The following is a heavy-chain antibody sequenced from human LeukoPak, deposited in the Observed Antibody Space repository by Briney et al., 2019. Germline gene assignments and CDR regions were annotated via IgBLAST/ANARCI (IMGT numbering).Heavy chain of an antibody. Sequence: SETLSLTCAVYGGSFSGYYWSWIRQPPGKGLEWIGEINHSGSTNYNPSLKSRVTISVDTSKNQFSLKLSSVTAADTAVYYCARDEVVVVPAAMVDYYYYYYMDVWGKGTTVTVSS. J-gene: IGHJ6*03. CDR2: INHSGST. CDR3: ARDEVVVVPAAMVDYYYYYYMDV. D-gene: IGHD2-2*01. V-gene: IGHV4-34*01. CDR1: GGSFSGYY.